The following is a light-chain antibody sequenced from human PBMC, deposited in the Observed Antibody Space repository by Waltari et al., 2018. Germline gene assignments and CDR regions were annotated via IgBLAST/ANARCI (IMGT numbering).Light chain of an antibody. Sequence: QLVLTQSPSASASLGAPVKLTCTPTRWHSSHVIAWPQQQPDKGPQYLMKVNSDGSHSKGDESPDRFSGSSSGAERYLTISSLQSEDEADYYCQTGGHGTWVFGGGTKLTVL. V-gene: IGLV4-69*01. J-gene: IGLJ3*02. CDR1: RWHSSHV. CDR3: QTGGHGTWV. CDR2: VNSDGSH.